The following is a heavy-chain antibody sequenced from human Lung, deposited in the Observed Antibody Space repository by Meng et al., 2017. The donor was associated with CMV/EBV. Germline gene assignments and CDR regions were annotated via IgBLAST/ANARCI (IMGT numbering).Heavy chain of an antibody. D-gene: IGHD3-22*01. Sequence: ASXXVSXKASGYTFTSYGISWVRQAPGQGLEWMGWISTYNDNTNYVQKLQDRVTMTTDTSTSTAYMELRSLRSDDTAVYYCARVSGHLITMILYYFDSWGQGTLVTVSS. CDR2: ISTYNDNT. CDR3: ARVSGHLITMILYYFDS. V-gene: IGHV1-18*01. J-gene: IGHJ4*02. CDR1: GYTFTSYG.